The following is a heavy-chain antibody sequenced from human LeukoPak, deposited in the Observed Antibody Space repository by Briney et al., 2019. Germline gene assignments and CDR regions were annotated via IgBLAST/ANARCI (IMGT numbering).Heavy chain of an antibody. CDR3: AKDRAIFGVPSSFFDP. Sequence: GGSLRLSCAASGFTFSSGFTFSSYAMSWVRQAPGKGLEWVSSISGSGGSTYYADSVKGRFTISRDNSRNTLYLQMNSLRAEDTAVYYCAKDRAIFGVPSSFFDPWGQGTLVTVSS. CDR2: ISGSGGST. CDR1: GFTFSSGFTFSSYA. D-gene: IGHD3-3*01. V-gene: IGHV3-23*01. J-gene: IGHJ5*02.